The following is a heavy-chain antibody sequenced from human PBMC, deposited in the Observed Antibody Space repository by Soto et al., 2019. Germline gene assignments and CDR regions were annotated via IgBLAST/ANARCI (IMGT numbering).Heavy chain of an antibody. D-gene: IGHD5-18*01. J-gene: IGHJ4*02. CDR2: TIPIIGTT. Sequence: SVKVSCKASGATLSTHGISWVRQAPGQGLEWMGGTIPIIGTTDYAEKFQGRAKITADESTTTSYMELSSLRPDDTAVYYCAAGDSSDTGDYWGQGTLVTVSS. V-gene: IGHV1-69*13. CDR3: AAGDSSDTGDY. CDR1: GATLSTHG.